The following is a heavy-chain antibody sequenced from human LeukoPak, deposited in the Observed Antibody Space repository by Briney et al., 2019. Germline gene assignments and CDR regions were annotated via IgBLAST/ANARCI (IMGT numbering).Heavy chain of an antibody. D-gene: IGHD6-19*01. Sequence: GGSLRLSCAASEFTFTSYAMSWVRQAPGRGLECLAIINEDGSEKHHVDSVKGRFTISRDNAKNSLFLEMNNLRDDDTAVYYCARDGSVTYHTAFDFWGQGTLVSVS. CDR3: ARDGSVTYHTAFDF. V-gene: IGHV3-7*01. CDR1: EFTFTSYA. CDR2: INEDGSEK. J-gene: IGHJ4*02.